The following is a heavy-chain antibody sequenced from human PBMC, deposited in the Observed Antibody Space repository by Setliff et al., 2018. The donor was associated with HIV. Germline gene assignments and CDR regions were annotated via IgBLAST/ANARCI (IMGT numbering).Heavy chain of an antibody. J-gene: IGHJ6*03. D-gene: IGHD5-12*01. V-gene: IGHV1-69*05. CDR2: IIPIFGTA. Sequence: SVKVSCKASGGTFSSYAISWVRQAPGQGLEWMGGIIPIFGTANYAQKFQGRVTITTDESTSTAYMELSSLRSEDTAVYYCASGWTVVATIHYYYYYYMDVWGKGTTVTVS. CDR1: GGTFSSYA. CDR3: ASGWTVVATIHYYYYYYMDV.